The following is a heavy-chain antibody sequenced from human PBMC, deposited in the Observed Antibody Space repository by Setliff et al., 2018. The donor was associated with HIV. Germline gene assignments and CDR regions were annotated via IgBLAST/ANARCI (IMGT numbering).Heavy chain of an antibody. CDR3: ARVQMAYAAFDV. CDR1: GGSFSTYY. J-gene: IGHJ3*01. V-gene: IGHV4-34*11. CDR2: IYFTGSS. D-gene: IGHD4-17*01. Sequence: ASETLSLTCVVYGGSFSTYYWSWIRQSPGKGLEWIGSIYFTGSSDNNPSLKSRVTLSVDTSKHQFSLKLSSVTAADTAVYYCARVQMAYAAFDVWGQGTMVTVSS.